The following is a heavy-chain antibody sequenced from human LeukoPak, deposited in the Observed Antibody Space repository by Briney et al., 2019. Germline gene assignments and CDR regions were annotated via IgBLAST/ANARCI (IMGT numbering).Heavy chain of an antibody. CDR3: ARDAEALRYFDWPLGY. V-gene: IGHV1-3*01. Sequence: ASVKVSCKASGYTFTTYAMHWVRQAPGQRLEWMGWINAGNGNAKYSQKFQGRVTITRDTSATTAYMELSSLRSEDTAVYYCARDAEALRYFDWPLGYWGQGTLVTVSS. D-gene: IGHD3-9*01. CDR2: INAGNGNA. CDR1: GYTFTTYA. J-gene: IGHJ4*02.